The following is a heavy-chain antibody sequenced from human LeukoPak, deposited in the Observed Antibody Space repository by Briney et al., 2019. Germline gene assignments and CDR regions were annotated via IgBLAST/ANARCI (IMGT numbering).Heavy chain of an antibody. V-gene: IGHV4-34*01. CDR2: INHSGST. CDR1: GGSFSGYY. CDR3: ARHGYSSGWYGGSGDAFDI. Sequence: SETLSLTCAVYGGSFSGYYWSWIRQPPGKGLEWIGEINHSGSTNYNPSLKSRVTISVDTSKNQFSLKLSSVTAADTAVYYCARHGYSSGWYGGSGDAFDIWGQGTMVTVSS. D-gene: IGHD6-19*01. J-gene: IGHJ3*02.